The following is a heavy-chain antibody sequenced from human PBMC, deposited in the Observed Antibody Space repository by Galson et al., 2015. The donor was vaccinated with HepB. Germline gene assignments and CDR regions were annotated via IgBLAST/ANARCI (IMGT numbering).Heavy chain of an antibody. Sequence: SLRLSCAASGFTFSSYALHWVRQAPGKGLEWVAVISYDGTNKHYAESVKGRFTISRDNSKNTLYLQMNSPRGEDMAVYYCARVPHSSSLLGYYHYGMDVWGRGTTVTVSS. CDR3: ARVPHSSSLLGYYHYGMDV. CDR2: ISYDGTNK. J-gene: IGHJ6*02. V-gene: IGHV3-30-3*01. D-gene: IGHD6-6*01. CDR1: GFTFSSYA.